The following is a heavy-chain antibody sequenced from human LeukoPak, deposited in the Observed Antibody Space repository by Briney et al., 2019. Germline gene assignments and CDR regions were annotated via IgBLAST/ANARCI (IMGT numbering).Heavy chain of an antibody. V-gene: IGHV4-34*01. CDR2: TNHSGST. J-gene: IGHJ4*02. CDR1: GGSFSGYY. Sequence: SETLSLTCAVYGGSFSGYYWSWIRQPPGKGLEWIGETNHSGSTNYNPSLKSRVAISVDTSKNQFSLKLSSVTAADTAVYYCARVGGYYYDSSGLDYWGQGTLVTVSS. D-gene: IGHD3-22*01. CDR3: ARVGGYYYDSSGLDY.